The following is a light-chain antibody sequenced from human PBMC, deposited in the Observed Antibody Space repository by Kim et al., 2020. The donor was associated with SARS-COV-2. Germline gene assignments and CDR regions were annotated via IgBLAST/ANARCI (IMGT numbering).Light chain of an antibody. Sequence: GQLVAISCTGTSRDIGAYNYVAWYQQHPGKAPKLLIYEGSKRPSGVPDRFSGSKSGNTASLTVSGLQADDEANYYCSSYAGTNNVVFGGGTQLTVL. CDR3: SSYAGTNNVV. CDR1: SRDIGAYNY. CDR2: EGS. J-gene: IGLJ2*01. V-gene: IGLV2-8*01.